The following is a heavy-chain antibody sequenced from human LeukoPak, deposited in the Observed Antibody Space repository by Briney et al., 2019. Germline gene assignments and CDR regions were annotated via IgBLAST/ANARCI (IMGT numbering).Heavy chain of an antibody. CDR2: ICYSGST. CDR3: ARGGEQSVAMNWFDP. Sequence: SETLSLTCTVSGGSISSSSYYWGWIRQPPGKGLEWIGSICYSGSTYYNPSLKSRVTISVDTSKNQFSLKLSSVTAADTAVYYCARGGEQSVAMNWFDPWGQGTLVTVSS. J-gene: IGHJ5*02. V-gene: IGHV4-39*07. CDR1: GGSISSSSYY. D-gene: IGHD2-21*01.